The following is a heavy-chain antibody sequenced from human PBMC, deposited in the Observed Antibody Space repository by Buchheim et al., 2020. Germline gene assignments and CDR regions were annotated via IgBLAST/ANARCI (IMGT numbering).Heavy chain of an antibody. D-gene: IGHD3-3*01. Sequence: QVQLVESGGGVVQPGRSLRLSCAASGFTFSSYGMHWVRQAPGKGLEWVAVMSFDGSNKYYADSVKGRFTISSAHSKNTLYLKMNSLRAEDTAVYFCAKVHYDFWNGYYRSYGMDVWGQGTT. CDR2: MSFDGSNK. V-gene: IGHV3-30*18. CDR1: GFTFSSYG. CDR3: AKVHYDFWNGYYRSYGMDV. J-gene: IGHJ6*02.